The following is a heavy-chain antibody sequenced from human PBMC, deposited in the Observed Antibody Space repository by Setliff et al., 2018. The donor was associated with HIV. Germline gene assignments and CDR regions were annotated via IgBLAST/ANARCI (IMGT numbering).Heavy chain of an antibody. Sequence: TLSLTCTVSAASIRSHYWSWIRQSPGKGLEWIGNFYYTGSTDYNPSFKSRVTISLDKSNNQISLNLSSATAADTAVYYCARYTVFVRYFDHWGQGMLVTVSS. D-gene: IGHD2-2*02. CDR3: ARYTVFVRYFDH. V-gene: IGHV4-59*11. CDR1: AASIRSHY. J-gene: IGHJ4*02. CDR2: FYYTGST.